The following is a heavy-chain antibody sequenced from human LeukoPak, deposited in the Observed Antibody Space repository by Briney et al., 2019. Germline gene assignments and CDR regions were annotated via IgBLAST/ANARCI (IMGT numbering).Heavy chain of an antibody. J-gene: IGHJ4*02. CDR2: INPNSGGT. CDR1: GYTFTGYY. Sequence: ASVKVSCKASGYTFTGYYMHWVRQAPGQGLEWMGRINPNSGGTNYAQKFQGRVTMTRDTSISTAYMELSRLRSDDTAVYYCARVGYCSGGSCSPPDYWGQGTLATVSS. V-gene: IGHV1-2*06. CDR3: ARVGYCSGGSCSPPDY. D-gene: IGHD2-15*01.